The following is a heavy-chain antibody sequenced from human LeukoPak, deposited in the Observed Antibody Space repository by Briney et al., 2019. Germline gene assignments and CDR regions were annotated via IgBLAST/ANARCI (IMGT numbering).Heavy chain of an antibody. CDR2: IKQDGSEK. CDR1: GFTFSSYA. Sequence: GGSLRLSCAASGFTFSSYAMSWVRQAPGKGLEWVANIKQDGSEKYYVDSVKGRFTISRDNAKNSLYLQMNSLRVEDTAVYYCARDKYGSGSYYNRPDYYYYGMNVWGQGTTVIVSS. J-gene: IGHJ6*02. V-gene: IGHV3-7*03. D-gene: IGHD3-10*01. CDR3: ARDKYGSGSYYNRPDYYYYGMNV.